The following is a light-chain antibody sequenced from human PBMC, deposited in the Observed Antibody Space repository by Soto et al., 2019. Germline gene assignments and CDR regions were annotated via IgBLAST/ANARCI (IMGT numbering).Light chain of an antibody. CDR1: RGDVGGYNY. J-gene: IGLJ2*01. V-gene: IGLV2-8*01. Sequence: QSALTQPPSASGSLGQSVTISCTGTRGDVGGYNYVSWHQQHPGKAPKVLIYEVTKRPPGVPDRFSGSKSGNTASLTVSGLQAEDEADYYCSSFAGGGNPVLLGGGTKLTVL. CDR3: SSFAGGGNPVL. CDR2: EVT.